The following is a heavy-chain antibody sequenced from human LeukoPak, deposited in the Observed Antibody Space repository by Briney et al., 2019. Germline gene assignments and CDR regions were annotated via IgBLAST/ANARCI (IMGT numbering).Heavy chain of an antibody. Sequence: SETLSLTCTVSGGSISSYYWSWIRQPAGKGLEWIGRIQTSGSTNYIPSLKSRVTISVDKSKNQFSLKLSSVTAADTAVYYCARGYYSDARNAFDIWGQGTMVTVSS. CDR1: GGSISSYY. D-gene: IGHD3-22*01. CDR2: IQTSGST. V-gene: IGHV4-4*07. CDR3: ARGYYSDARNAFDI. J-gene: IGHJ3*02.